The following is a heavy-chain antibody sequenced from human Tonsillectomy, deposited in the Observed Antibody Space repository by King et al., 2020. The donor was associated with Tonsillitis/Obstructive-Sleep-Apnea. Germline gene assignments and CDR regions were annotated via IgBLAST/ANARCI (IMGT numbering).Heavy chain of an antibody. Sequence: VQLVESGGGVVQPGRSLRLSCAASGFTFSSYAMHWVRQAPGKGLEWVAVISYDGSNKYYADFVKGRFTITRDNSKNTLFLQMNSLRAEDTAVYYCARDQNYYYMDVWGKGTTVTVSS. CDR3: ARDQNYYYMDV. CDR1: GFTFSSYA. J-gene: IGHJ6*03. CDR2: ISYDGSNK. V-gene: IGHV3-30*04.